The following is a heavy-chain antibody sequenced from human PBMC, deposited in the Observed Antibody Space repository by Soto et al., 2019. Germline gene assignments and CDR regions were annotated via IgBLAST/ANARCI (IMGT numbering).Heavy chain of an antibody. V-gene: IGHV1-69*04. CDR1: GDTFSSYP. Sequence: SVKLSCKASGDTFSSYPISWVRQAPGQGLEWMGRIIPILGIANYAQKFQGRVTITADKSTSTAYMELSSLRSEDTAVYYCARVGRKYQLPTFDDYWGQGTLVTVSS. J-gene: IGHJ4*02. CDR3: ARVGRKYQLPTFDDY. CDR2: IIPILGIA. D-gene: IGHD2-2*01.